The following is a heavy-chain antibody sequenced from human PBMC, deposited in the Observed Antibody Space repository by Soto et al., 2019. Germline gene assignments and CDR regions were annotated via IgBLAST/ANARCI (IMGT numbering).Heavy chain of an antibody. CDR3: AKGSRGWLVPSWFDP. Sequence: ASVKVSCKASGGTFSSYTISWVRQAPGQGLEWMGRIIPILGIANYAQKFQGRVTITADKSTSTAYMELNSLRAEDTAVYYCAKGSRGWLVPSWFDPWGQGTLVTVSS. CDR1: GGTFSSYT. V-gene: IGHV1-69*02. CDR2: IIPILGIA. J-gene: IGHJ5*02. D-gene: IGHD6-19*01.